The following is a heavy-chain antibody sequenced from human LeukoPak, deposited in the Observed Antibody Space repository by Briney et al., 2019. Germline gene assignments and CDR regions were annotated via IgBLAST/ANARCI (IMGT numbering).Heavy chain of an antibody. CDR1: GFTFSSYW. J-gene: IGHJ4*02. D-gene: IGHD1-26*01. CDR2: IKQDGSEK. CDR3: ARDALSGSYYGY. Sequence: PGGSLRLSCAASGFTFSSYWMSWVRQAPGKGLEWVANIKQDGSEKYYVDSVKGRFTISRDNSKNTLYLHVNSLRPEDTAVYYCARDALSGSYYGYWGQGTLVTVSS. V-gene: IGHV3-7*01.